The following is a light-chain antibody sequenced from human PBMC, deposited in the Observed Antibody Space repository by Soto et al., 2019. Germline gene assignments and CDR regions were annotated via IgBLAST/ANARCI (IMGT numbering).Light chain of an antibody. CDR1: QSVTTNR. CDR2: DVS. Sequence: EIVLTQFPCTLFLSPGERATLSCRASQSVTTNRLAWYQQKAGQAPRLLIYDVSSRATGIPDRFSGSGSGTDFTLTISRLEPEDFAVYYCQQYGNSPQTFGQGTRLEIK. V-gene: IGKV3-20*01. J-gene: IGKJ5*01. CDR3: QQYGNSPQT.